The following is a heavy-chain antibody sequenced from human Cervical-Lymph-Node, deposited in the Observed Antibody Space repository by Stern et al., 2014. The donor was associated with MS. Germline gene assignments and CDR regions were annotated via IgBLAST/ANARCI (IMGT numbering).Heavy chain of an antibody. Sequence: QMQLVQSGAEVKKPGASGTVSCKASGYTFTSYGVNWVRQAPGQGLEWMGWISAYNGNTDYAQKFQGRVTVTTDTSTTTVYMELRSLRSDDTAFYYCARDSSSSWPLYGMDVWGQGTTVTVSS. CDR3: ARDSSSSWPLYGMDV. CDR2: ISAYNGNT. CDR1: GYTFTSYG. J-gene: IGHJ6*02. D-gene: IGHD2-2*01. V-gene: IGHV1-18*01.